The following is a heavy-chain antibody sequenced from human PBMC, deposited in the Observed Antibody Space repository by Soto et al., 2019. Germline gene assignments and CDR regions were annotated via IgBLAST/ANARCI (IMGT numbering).Heavy chain of an antibody. Sequence: ASVKVSCKASGYTFTSYGISWVRQAPGQGLEWMGWISAYNGNTNYAKKLQGRVTMTTDTYTSTAYMELRSLRSDDTAVYYCASDTPGNLAVADYYYYGMDVWGQGTTVTVSS. V-gene: IGHV1-18*04. J-gene: IGHJ6*02. CDR2: ISAYNGNT. CDR1: GYTFTSYG. CDR3: ASDTPGNLAVADYYYYGMDV. D-gene: IGHD6-19*01.